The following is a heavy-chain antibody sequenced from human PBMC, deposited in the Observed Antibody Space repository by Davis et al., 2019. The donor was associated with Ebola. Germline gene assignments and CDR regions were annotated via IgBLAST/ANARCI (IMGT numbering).Heavy chain of an antibody. D-gene: IGHD3-22*01. CDR1: GYTFTSYG. CDR3: ATSSDSSGHYDY. J-gene: IGHJ4*02. Sequence: SVKVSCKASGYTFTSYGISWVRQAPGQGLEWMGRIIPILGIANYAQKFQGRVTITADKSTSTAYMELSSLRSEDKAVYYCATSSDSSGHYDYWGQGTLVTVSS. V-gene: IGHV1-69*04. CDR2: IIPILGIA.